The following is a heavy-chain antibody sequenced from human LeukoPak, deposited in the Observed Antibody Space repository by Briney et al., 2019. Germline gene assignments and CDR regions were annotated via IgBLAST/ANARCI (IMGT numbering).Heavy chain of an antibody. Sequence: GGSRRLSCAASGFTFSNAWMSWVRQAPGKGLEWVGRIQRKTDGGTTDYATPVKGRFTMSRDDSKTTLYLQMNSLKTEDTAVYYCCTDLLDYWGQGTLVTVSS. D-gene: IGHD1-1*01. J-gene: IGHJ4*02. V-gene: IGHV3-15*01. CDR3: CTDLLDY. CDR1: GFTFSNAW. CDR2: IQRKTDGGTT.